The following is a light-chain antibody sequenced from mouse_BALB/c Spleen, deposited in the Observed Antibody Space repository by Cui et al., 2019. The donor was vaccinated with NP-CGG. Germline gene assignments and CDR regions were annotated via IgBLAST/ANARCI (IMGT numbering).Light chain of an antibody. J-gene: IGLJ1*01. CDR3: ALWYSNHWV. CDR1: TGTVTTSNY. CDR2: GTN. V-gene: IGLV1*01. Sequence: QAVVTQEYALTTSPGETVTLTCRSSTGTVTTSNYANWVQEKPDHLFTGLIGGTNNRPPGVPARFSGSLIGDKAAITITGAQTEDEAIYFCALWYSNHWVFGGGTKLTVL.